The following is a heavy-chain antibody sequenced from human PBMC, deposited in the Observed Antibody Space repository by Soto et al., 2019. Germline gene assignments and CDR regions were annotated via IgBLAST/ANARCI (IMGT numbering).Heavy chain of an antibody. CDR3: ARGTLLLWYTYDY. V-gene: IGHV4-30-4*01. CDR2: IYYSGST. CDR1: GGSISSGDYY. J-gene: IGHJ4*02. Sequence: SETLSLTCTVSGGSISSGDYYWSWIRQPPGKGLEWIGYIYYSGSTYYNPSLKSRVTISVDTSKNQFSLKLSSVTAADTAVYYCARGTLLLWYTYDYWGQGTLVTVS. D-gene: IGHD3-10*01.